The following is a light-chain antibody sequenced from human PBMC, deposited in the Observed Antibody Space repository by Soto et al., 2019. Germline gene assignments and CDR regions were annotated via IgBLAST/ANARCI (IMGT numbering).Light chain of an antibody. V-gene: IGKV3-11*01. Sequence: ELVLTPSPGTLSLSPGARATLSGRATQSVTSGYLAWYQQKPGQAPRLLIYDASNRATGVPARFSGSGSGTDFTLTISSLEPEDFAVYYCQQRNDWRRGTFGQGTRLEIK. CDR3: QQRNDWRRGT. CDR2: DAS. J-gene: IGKJ5*01. CDR1: QSVTSGY.